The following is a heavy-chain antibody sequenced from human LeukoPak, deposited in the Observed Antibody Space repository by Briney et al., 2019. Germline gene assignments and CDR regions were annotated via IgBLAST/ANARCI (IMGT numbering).Heavy chain of an antibody. V-gene: IGHV3-23*01. D-gene: IGHD3-9*01. Sequence: GGSLRLSCAASGFTFSSYAMSWVRQAPGKGLEWVSAISGSGGSTYYADSVKGRFTISRDNSKNPLYLQMNSLRAEDKAVHYCAKDQRYFDSGGVDYWGQGTLVPVSS. CDR1: GFTFSSYA. CDR2: ISGSGGST. CDR3: AKDQRYFDSGGVDY. J-gene: IGHJ4*02.